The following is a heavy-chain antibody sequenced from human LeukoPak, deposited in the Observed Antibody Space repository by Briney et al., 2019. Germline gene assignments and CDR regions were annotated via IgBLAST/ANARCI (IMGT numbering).Heavy chain of an antibody. CDR3: AREGYDSSGYYYVLFDY. D-gene: IGHD3-22*01. CDR2: IKQDGSEK. Sequence: QPGGSLRLSCAASGFTFSSYSMSWVRQAPGKGLEWVANIKQDGSEKYYVDSVKGRFTISRDNAKNSLYLQMNSLRAEDTAVYYCAREGYDSSGYYYVLFDYWGQGTLVTVSS. V-gene: IGHV3-7*01. J-gene: IGHJ4*02. CDR1: GFTFSSYS.